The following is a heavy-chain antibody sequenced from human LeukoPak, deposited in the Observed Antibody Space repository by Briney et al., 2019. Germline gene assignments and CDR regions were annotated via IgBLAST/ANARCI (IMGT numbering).Heavy chain of an antibody. V-gene: IGHV1-69*04. Sequence: ASVKVSCKASGGTFSSYAISWVRQAPGQGLEWMGRIIPILGIANYAQKFQGRVTITADKSTSTAYMELSSLRSEDTAVYYCASYSSSSPPTFDYWGQGTLVTVSS. CDR1: GGTFSSYA. J-gene: IGHJ4*02. CDR2: IIPILGIA. D-gene: IGHD6-13*01. CDR3: ASYSSSSPPTFDY.